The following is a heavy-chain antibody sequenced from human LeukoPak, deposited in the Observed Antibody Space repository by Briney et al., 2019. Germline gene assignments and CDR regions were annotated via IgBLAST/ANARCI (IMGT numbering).Heavy chain of an antibody. Sequence: PSETLSLTCTVSGGSISSSSYYWGWIRQPPGKGLEWIGSIYYSGSTYYNPSLKSRVTISVDTSKNQFSLRLSSVTAADTAVYYCARPYLRGTVVNNWFDPWGQGTLVTVSS. J-gene: IGHJ5*02. D-gene: IGHD4-23*01. CDR2: IYYSGST. CDR3: ARPYLRGTVVNNWFDP. V-gene: IGHV4-39*01. CDR1: GGSISSSSYY.